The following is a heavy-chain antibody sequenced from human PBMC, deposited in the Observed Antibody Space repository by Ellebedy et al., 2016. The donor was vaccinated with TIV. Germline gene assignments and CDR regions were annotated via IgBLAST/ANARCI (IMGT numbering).Heavy chain of an antibody. CDR2: VSYSGTT. CDR3: ARQMSTVTTVDY. D-gene: IGHD4-17*01. Sequence: SETLSLXXSVSGGSVTSGTSYWSWIRQPPGKGLQWIGYVSYSGTTIYSPSLKSRVTISLDTSKIQFSLKLTSVTAADTAVYYCARQMSTVTTVDYWGQGTLVTVSS. CDR1: GGSVTSGTSY. J-gene: IGHJ4*02. V-gene: IGHV4-61*01.